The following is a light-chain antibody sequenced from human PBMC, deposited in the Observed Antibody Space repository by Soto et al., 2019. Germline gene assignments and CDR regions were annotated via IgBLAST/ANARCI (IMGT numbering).Light chain of an antibody. V-gene: IGKV3-20*01. CDR2: GAS. Sequence: EIVLTQSPGTLSLSPGERATLSCRASQSVSSSYLAWYKQKPGQAPRLLIYGASSRATGIPDRFSGSGSGTAFTLTISRLEPEDFAVYYCQQYGSSPTWTFGQGTKVEIK. J-gene: IGKJ1*01. CDR1: QSVSSSY. CDR3: QQYGSSPTWT.